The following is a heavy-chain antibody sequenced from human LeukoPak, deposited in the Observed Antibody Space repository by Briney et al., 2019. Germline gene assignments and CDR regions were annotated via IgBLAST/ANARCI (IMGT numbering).Heavy chain of an antibody. CDR1: GYTFTSYY. V-gene: IGHV1-46*01. CDR3: ARDAYTYSSSWYPDNWFDP. Sequence: ASVKVSCKASGYTFTSYYMHWVRQAPGQGLEWMGIINPSGGSTSYAQKFQGRVTMTRDTSTSTVYMELSSLRSEDTAVYYCARDAYTYSSSWYPDNWFDPWGQGTLVTVSS. J-gene: IGHJ5*02. CDR2: INPSGGST. D-gene: IGHD6-13*01.